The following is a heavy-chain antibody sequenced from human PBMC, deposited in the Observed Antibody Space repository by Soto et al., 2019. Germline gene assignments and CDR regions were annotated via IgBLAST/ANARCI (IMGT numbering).Heavy chain of an antibody. J-gene: IGHJ4*02. V-gene: IGHV4-59*01. Sequence: QVQLQESGPGLVKPSETLSLTCTVSGGSITTNYWTWIRQPPGKPLEWIGNVYDSGSTNSNPSLRSRVTISIDTSKNQFSLNLKSVTAADTAVYHCATGTGWLPTDWGQGTLVTVSS. CDR3: ATGTGWLPTD. D-gene: IGHD5-12*01. CDR1: GGSITTNY. CDR2: VYDSGST.